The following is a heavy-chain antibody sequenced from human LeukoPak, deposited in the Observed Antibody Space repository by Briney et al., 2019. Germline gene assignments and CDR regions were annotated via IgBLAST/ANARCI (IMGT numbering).Heavy chain of an antibody. CDR1: GFTFSSYG. J-gene: IGHJ4*02. CDR2: ISYDGSNK. Sequence: PGRSLRLSCAASGFTFSSYGMHWVRQAPGKGLEWVAVISYDGSNKYYADSVKGRFTISRDNSKNTLYLQMNSLRAEDTAVYYCAKLLRYFDSRDYWGQGTLVTVSS. CDR3: AKLLRYFDSRDY. V-gene: IGHV3-30*18. D-gene: IGHD3-9*01.